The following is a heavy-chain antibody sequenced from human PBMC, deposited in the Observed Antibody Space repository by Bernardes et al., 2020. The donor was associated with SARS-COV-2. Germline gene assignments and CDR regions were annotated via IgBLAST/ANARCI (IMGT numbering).Heavy chain of an antibody. V-gene: IGHV3-33*01. J-gene: IGHJ4*02. CDR1: GFTFSSYG. Sequence: GGTLRLSCAASGFTFSSYGMHWVQKAPGKGLEWVAVIWYDGSNKYYADSVKGRFTISRDNSKNTLYLQMNSLRAEDTAVYYCAREEYDSSGYYTDYWGQGTLVTVSS. D-gene: IGHD3-22*01. CDR3: AREEYDSSGYYTDY. CDR2: IWYDGSNK.